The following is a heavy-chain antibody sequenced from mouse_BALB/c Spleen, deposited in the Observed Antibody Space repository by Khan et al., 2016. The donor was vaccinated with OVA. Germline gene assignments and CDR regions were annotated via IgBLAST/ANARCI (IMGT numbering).Heavy chain of an antibody. CDR2: ISYSGST. CDR1: GYSITSGYG. J-gene: IGHJ2*01. Sequence: VQLLQSGPGLVKPSQSLSLTCTVTGYSITSGYGWNWLRQFPGNKLEWMGYISYSGSTNYNPSLKRRISITRDTSKNQFFLQLNSVTTEDTATYYCARTARIKYWGQGTTLTVSS. D-gene: IGHD1-2*01. CDR3: ARTARIKY. V-gene: IGHV3-2*02.